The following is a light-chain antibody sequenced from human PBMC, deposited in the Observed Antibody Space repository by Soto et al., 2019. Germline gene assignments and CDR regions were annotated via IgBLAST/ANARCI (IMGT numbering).Light chain of an antibody. J-gene: IGKJ5*01. Sequence: EIVLTQSPATLSLCPGERATLSCRASQNVFSHLVWYQQKPGQAPRLLINDASNRAAGVPVRFSGSGSGTDFTLTITNVEPDDCALYFCQHRSTWPTFGQGTRLEIK. CDR3: QHRSTWPT. CDR1: QNVFSH. CDR2: DAS. V-gene: IGKV3-11*01.